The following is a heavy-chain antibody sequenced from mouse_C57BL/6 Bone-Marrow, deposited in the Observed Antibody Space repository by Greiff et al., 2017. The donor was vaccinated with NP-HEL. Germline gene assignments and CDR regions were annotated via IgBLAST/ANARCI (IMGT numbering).Heavy chain of an antibody. CDR2: IYPRSGNT. CDR3: AVYYYGSSSPFAY. V-gene: IGHV1-81*01. Sequence: QVQLKQSGAELARPGASVKLSCKASGYTFTSYGISWVKQRTGQGLEWIGEIYPRSGNTYYNEKFKGKATLTADKSSSTAYMELRSLTSEDSAVYFCAVYYYGSSSPFAYWGQGTLVTVSA. CDR1: GYTFTSYG. J-gene: IGHJ3*01. D-gene: IGHD1-1*01.